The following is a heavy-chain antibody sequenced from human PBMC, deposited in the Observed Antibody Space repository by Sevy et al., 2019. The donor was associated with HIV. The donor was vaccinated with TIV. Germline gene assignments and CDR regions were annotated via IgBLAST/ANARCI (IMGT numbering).Heavy chain of an antibody. V-gene: IGHV3-11*01. D-gene: IGHD5-18*01. Sequence: GGSLRLSCTGSIFNLRDYDMTWIRQAPGKGLEWVSYISSSGTTIYDADSVKGRFTISRDNAKKSVDLQMNSLRAEDTAEYYCARGSGYLCAFDIWGQGAMVTVSS. CDR1: IFNLRDYD. CDR3: ARGSGYLCAFDI. CDR2: ISSSGTTI. J-gene: IGHJ3*02.